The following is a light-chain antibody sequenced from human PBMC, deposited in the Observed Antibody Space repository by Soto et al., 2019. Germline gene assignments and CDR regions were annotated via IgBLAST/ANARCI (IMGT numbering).Light chain of an antibody. Sequence: QSVLTQPPSVSGAPGQRVTISCTGSSCNIGAGHDVHWYQQLPGKAPRLLIYGSTSRPSGVPDRFSGSRSGTSGSLAIIGLQAEDEADYYCQSYNNSLSAYVFGAGTKVTVL. CDR1: SCNIGAGHD. J-gene: IGLJ1*01. V-gene: IGLV1-40*01. CDR2: GST. CDR3: QSYNNSLSAYV.